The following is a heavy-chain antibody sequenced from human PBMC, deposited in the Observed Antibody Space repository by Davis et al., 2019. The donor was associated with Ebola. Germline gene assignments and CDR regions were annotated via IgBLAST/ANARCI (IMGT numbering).Heavy chain of an antibody. V-gene: IGHV3-30*01. J-gene: IGHJ4*02. D-gene: IGHD3-10*01. Sequence: DSVKGRFTISRDNSKNTLYLQMNSLRAEDTAVYYCARERAYYYGSGSSFDYWGQGTLVTVSS. CDR3: ARERAYYYGSGSSFDY.